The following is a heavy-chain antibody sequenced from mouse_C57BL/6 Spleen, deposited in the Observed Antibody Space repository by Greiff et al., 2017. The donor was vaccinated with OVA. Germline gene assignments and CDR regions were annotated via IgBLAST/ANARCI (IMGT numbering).Heavy chain of an antibody. D-gene: IGHD2-4*01. Sequence: EVQRVESGGGLVQPGGSMKLSCAASGFTFSDAWMDWVRQSPEKGLEWVAEIRNKANNHATYYAESVKGRFTISRDDSKSSVYLQMNSLRAEDTGIYYCTRGYDYDGGYAMDYWGQGTSVTVSS. CDR1: GFTFSDAW. V-gene: IGHV6-6*01. J-gene: IGHJ4*01. CDR2: IRNKANNHAT. CDR3: TRGYDYDGGYAMDY.